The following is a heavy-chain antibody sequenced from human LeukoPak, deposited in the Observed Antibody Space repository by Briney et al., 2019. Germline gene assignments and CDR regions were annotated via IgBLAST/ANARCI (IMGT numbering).Heavy chain of an antibody. CDR3: ARFRPMQQLTRGDWFDP. Sequence: KASETLSLTCTVSGGSISSGGYYWSWIRQPPGKGLEWIGYIYHSGSTYYNPSLKSRVTISVDRSKNQFSLKLSSVTAADTAVYYCARFRPMQQLTRGDWFDPWGQGTLVTVSS. CDR2: IYHSGST. V-gene: IGHV4-30-2*02. D-gene: IGHD6-13*01. J-gene: IGHJ5*02. CDR1: GGSISSGGYY.